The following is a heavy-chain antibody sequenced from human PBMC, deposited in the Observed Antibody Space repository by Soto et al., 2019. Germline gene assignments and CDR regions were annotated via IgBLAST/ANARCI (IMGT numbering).Heavy chain of an antibody. V-gene: IGHV1-3*01. CDR1: GYTFTSYA. CDR3: ARGGIAVAGTKIDY. J-gene: IGHJ4*02. Sequence: GASVKVSCKASGYTFTSYAMHWARQAPGQRLEWMGWINAGNGNTKYSQKFQGRVTITRDTSASTAYMELSSLRSEDTAVYYCARGGIAVAGTKIDYWGQGTLVTVSS. CDR2: INAGNGNT. D-gene: IGHD6-19*01.